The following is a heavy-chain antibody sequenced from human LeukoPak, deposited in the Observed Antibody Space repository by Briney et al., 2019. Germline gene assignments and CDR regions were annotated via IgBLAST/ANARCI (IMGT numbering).Heavy chain of an antibody. J-gene: IGHJ4*02. Sequence: PGGSLRLSCAASGFTFSTFAMIWVRQAPGKGLEWVSFIYSGGSTQYSDSVKGRFTISRDNSKNTLYLQMNSLRAEDTAVYYCARRAGDYSHPYDYWGQGTLVTVS. V-gene: IGHV3-53*01. CDR2: IYSGGST. D-gene: IGHD3-22*01. CDR3: ARRAGDYSHPYDY. CDR1: GFTFSTFA.